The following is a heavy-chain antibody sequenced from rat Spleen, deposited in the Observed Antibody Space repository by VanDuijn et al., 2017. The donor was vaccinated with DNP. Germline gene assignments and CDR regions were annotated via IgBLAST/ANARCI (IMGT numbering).Heavy chain of an antibody. CDR1: GFTFSDYY. J-gene: IGHJ2*01. CDR2: IGSDGYAP. D-gene: IGHD4-3*01. CDR3: IRWNSSHFDY. Sequence: EVQLVESGGGFVQPGRSLKLSCAASGFTFSDYYMAWVRQAPTKGLEWVAYIGSDGYAPYYVDSVKGRFTISRDNAKSTLYLQMNSLRSEDMATYYCIRWNSSHFDYWGQGVMVTVSS. V-gene: IGHV5-22*01.